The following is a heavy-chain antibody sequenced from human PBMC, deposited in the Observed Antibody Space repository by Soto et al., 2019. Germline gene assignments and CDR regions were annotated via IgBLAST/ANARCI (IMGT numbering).Heavy chain of an antibody. CDR1: GFTFSSYG. CDR3: VRDTAMVPYYYYGMDV. CDR2: IWYDGSNK. V-gene: IGHV3-33*01. J-gene: IGHJ6*02. Sequence: QVQLVESGGGVVQPGRSLRLSCAASGFTFSSYGMHWVRQAPGKGLEWVAVIWYDGSNKYYADSVKGRFTISRDNSKNTLYLQMNSLRAEDTAVYYCVRDTAMVPYYYYGMDVWGQGTTVTVSS. D-gene: IGHD5-18*01.